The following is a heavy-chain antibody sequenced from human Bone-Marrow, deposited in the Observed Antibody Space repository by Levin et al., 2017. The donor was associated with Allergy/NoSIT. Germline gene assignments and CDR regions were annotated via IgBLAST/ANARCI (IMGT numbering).Heavy chain of an antibody. J-gene: IGHJ4*02. CDR2: IRSKALGGAT. Sequence: GGSLRLSCTTSGFTFGDYGLSWFRQAPGKGLQWVSFIRSKALGGATEYAASVRGRFTVSRDDSKSIAYLQMNSLKTEDTAVYYCATFDGWASAQFDHWGQGTLVTVSS. D-gene: IGHD3-16*01. CDR3: ATFDGWASAQFDH. V-gene: IGHV3-49*03. CDR1: GFTFGDYG.